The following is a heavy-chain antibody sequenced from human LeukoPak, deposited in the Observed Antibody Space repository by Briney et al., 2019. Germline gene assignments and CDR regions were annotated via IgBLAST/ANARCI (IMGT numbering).Heavy chain of an antibody. CDR3: ARYYYDSSRGAY. Sequence: PGGSLRLSCAASGFTFSGYWMHWVRQAPGKGLVWVSRIKSDGSSTSYADSVKGRFTISRDNARNTLFLQMNSLRAEDTAVYYCARYYYDSSRGAYWGQGTLVTVSS. CDR1: GFTFSGYW. J-gene: IGHJ4*02. V-gene: IGHV3-74*01. CDR2: IKSDGSST. D-gene: IGHD3-22*01.